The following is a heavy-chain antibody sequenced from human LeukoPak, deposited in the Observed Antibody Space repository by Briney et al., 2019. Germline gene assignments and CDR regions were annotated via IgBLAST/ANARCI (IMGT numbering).Heavy chain of an antibody. CDR1: GYIFTRHW. D-gene: IGHD2-15*01. V-gene: IGHV5-51*01. J-gene: IGHJ4*02. Sequence: GESLKISCKSSGYIFTRHWIGWVRQVPGKGLEWMGIIYSDDSDTRYTPSFQGQVTISADMSISTAYLQWSSLKASDTAMYYCARGGTLVRDYFDYWGQGTLVTVSS. CDR2: IYSDDSDT. CDR3: ARGGTLVRDYFDY.